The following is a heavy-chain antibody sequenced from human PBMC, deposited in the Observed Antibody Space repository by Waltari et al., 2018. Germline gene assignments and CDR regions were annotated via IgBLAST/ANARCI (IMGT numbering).Heavy chain of an antibody. V-gene: IGHV3-66*02. J-gene: IGHJ2*01. D-gene: IGHD2-21*01. CDR1: GFTVNNNY. Sequence: ELQLVESGGGLVQPGGSLRLSCAASGFTVNNNYMSWVRQAPGTGLEWVSIIYSRGATYYAESVKGRFTISRDNSNTLYLQMRSLRTEDTAVYYCARHCGGDCLHWYFDLWGRGTLVTVSS. CDR3: ARHCGGDCLHWYFDL. CDR2: IYSRGAT.